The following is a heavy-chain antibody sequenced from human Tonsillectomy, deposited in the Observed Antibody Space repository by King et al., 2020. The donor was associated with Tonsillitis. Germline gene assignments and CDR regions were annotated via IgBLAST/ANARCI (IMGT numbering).Heavy chain of an antibody. D-gene: IGHD3-16*01. J-gene: IGHJ5*02. CDR2: ISGSDGGT. CDR3: AKKLSGGWFDP. V-gene: IGHV3-23*04. CDR1: GFTFRSYA. Sequence: VQLVESGGGLVQPGGSLRLSCAASGFTFRSYAMSWVRQAPGKGLEWVSVISGSDGGTYYADSAKGRFTISRDNSKNTLYLQMNSLSADDTAVYYCAKKLSGGWFDPWGQGTLVTVSS.